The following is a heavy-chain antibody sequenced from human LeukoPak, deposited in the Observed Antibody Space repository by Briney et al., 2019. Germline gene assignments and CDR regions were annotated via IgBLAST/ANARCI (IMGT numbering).Heavy chain of an antibody. J-gene: IGHJ4*02. CDR2: ISSSSSYI. CDR1: GYTFRSYS. CDR3: TGDGGGNPIFFEVMFDY. D-gene: IGHD4-23*01. Sequence: GGSLRLSCAASGYTFRSYSKTWVRQAPGGGVMWVFSISSSSSYISYADSVKGRFTIARDDAKNSLYLQMNSLRAEDTAVYYCTGDGGGNPIFFEVMFDYWGQGNGVTVTA. V-gene: IGHV3-21*01.